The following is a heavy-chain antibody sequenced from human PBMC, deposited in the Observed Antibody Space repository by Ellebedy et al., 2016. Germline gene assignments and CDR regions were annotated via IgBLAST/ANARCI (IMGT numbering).Heavy chain of an antibody. CDR2: IIPIFGTA. V-gene: IGHV1-69*13. Sequence: SVKVSXKASGGTFSSYAISWVRQAPGQGLEWMGGIIPIFGTANYAQKFQGRVTITADESTSTAYMELSSLRSEDTAVYYCARERPYCSSTSCYTWVPSYFDYWGQGTLVTVSS. CDR3: ARERPYCSSTSCYTWVPSYFDY. D-gene: IGHD2-2*02. J-gene: IGHJ4*02. CDR1: GGTFSSYA.